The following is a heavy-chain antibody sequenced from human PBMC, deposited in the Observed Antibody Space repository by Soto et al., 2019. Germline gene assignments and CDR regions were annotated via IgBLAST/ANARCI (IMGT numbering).Heavy chain of an antibody. Sequence: PSETLSLTCTVSGGSISSGTYYWGWIRQPPWRGLEWIGSIYYSGSTYYNPSLKSRVTISVDTSKNQFSLKLSSVTAADTAVYYCASLITGTTEYYYGMDVWGQGTTVNVSS. J-gene: IGHJ6*02. CDR2: IYYSGST. V-gene: IGHV4-39*01. CDR3: ASLITGTTEYYYGMDV. D-gene: IGHD1-20*01. CDR1: GGSISSGTYY.